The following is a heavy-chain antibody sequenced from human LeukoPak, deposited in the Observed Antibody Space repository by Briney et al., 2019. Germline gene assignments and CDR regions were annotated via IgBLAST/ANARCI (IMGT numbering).Heavy chain of an antibody. CDR2: IYYSGTT. CDR1: GASVRSSYYY. CDR3: ASGSTLIGYGMDV. V-gene: IGHV4-30-4*01. J-gene: IGHJ6*02. Sequence: SQTLSLTCTVSGASVRSSYYYWSWIRQPPGKGLEWIGYIYYSGTTSYNPSLKSRFTISIDTSKNQFSLKLSSVTAADTAVYLCASGSTLIGYGMDVWGQGTTVTVSS. D-gene: IGHD6-25*01.